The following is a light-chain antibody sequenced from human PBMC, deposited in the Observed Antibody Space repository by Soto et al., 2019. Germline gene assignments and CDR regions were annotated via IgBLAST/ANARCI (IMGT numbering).Light chain of an antibody. CDR1: QSISSW. Sequence: DIQMTQSPSTLSASVGDRVTITCRASQSISSWVAWYQQKPGKAPKLLIYDASSLESGVPSRFSGSGSGTDFSLTISSLQPDDFATYYCQQSFSIPFTFGPGTKVDIK. CDR3: QQSFSIPFT. J-gene: IGKJ3*01. V-gene: IGKV1-5*01. CDR2: DAS.